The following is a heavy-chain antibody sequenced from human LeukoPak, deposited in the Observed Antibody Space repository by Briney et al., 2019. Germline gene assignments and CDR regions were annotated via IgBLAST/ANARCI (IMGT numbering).Heavy chain of an antibody. CDR1: GGSISSSSYY. CDR3: ASIVVVPAAIGY. V-gene: IGHV4-39*07. Sequence: SETLSLTCTVSGGSISSSSYYWGWIRQPPGKGLEWIGSIYYSGSTYYDPSLKSRVTISVDTSKNQLSLKLSSVTAADTAVYYCASIVVVPAAIGYWGQGTLSPSPQ. D-gene: IGHD2-2*02. J-gene: IGHJ4*02. CDR2: IYYSGST.